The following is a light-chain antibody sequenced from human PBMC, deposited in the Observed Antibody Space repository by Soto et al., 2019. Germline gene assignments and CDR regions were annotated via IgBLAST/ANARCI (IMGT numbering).Light chain of an antibody. CDR2: SAS. V-gene: IGKV3-20*01. CDR3: QQYGSSPWT. Sequence: EIVLTQSPGTLSLSPGERAALSCRASQSVSSDYLAWYRQKPGQAPRLLIYSASTRATGIPNRFSGSGSGTDFTLTINRLEPEDLAVYYCQQYGSSPWTFGQGTKVEVK. J-gene: IGKJ1*01. CDR1: QSVSSDY.